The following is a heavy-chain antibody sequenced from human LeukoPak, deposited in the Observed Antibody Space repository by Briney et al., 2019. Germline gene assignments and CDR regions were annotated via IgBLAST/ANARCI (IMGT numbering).Heavy chain of an antibody. CDR3: ARDRSPGSY. CDR2: IKQDGSEE. D-gene: IGHD3-10*01. J-gene: IGHJ4*02. Sequence: GGSLRLSCAVYGFSFSTYWMGWVRQAPGKGLEWVANIKQDGSEEYYVDSVKGRFTISRDNAKNSLYLQMSSLRAEDTAVYYCARDRSPGSYWGQGTLVTVSS. CDR1: GFSFSTYW. V-gene: IGHV3-7*03.